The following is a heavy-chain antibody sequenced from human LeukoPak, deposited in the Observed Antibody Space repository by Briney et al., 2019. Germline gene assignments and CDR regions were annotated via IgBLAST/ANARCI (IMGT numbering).Heavy chain of an antibody. J-gene: IGHJ6*03. CDR1: GDSVSNVSYY. V-gene: IGHV4-39*01. D-gene: IGHD2-21*01. Sequence: PSQTLSLTCTVSGDSVSNVSYYWAWIRQPPGKGLEWIANVYYTGSTYYSPSLKSRVAMSVDVSKNQFSLTLSSVTAADMGVCFCASLIRAGTFYYYMDVWGRGTTVTVSS. CDR3: ASLIRAGTFYYYMDV. CDR2: VYYTGST.